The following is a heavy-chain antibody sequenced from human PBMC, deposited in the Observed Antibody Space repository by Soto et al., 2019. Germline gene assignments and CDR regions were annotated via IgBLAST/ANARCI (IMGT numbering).Heavy chain of an antibody. CDR2: ISYDGSNK. D-gene: IGHD3-10*01. V-gene: IGHV3-30*18. Sequence: PGGSLRLSCAASGFTFSSYGMHWVRQAPGKGLEWVAVISYDGSNKYYADSVKGRFTISRDNSKNTLYLQMNSLRAEDTAVYYCAKDWAPYGSGTVDYWGQGTLVTVSS. CDR3: AKDWAPYGSGTVDY. J-gene: IGHJ4*02. CDR1: GFTFSSYG.